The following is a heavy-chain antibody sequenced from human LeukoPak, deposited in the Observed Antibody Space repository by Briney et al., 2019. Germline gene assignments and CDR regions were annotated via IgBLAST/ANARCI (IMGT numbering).Heavy chain of an antibody. D-gene: IGHD1-26*01. CDR1: GFTFSDYW. Sequence: GESLRLSCVASGFTFSDYWMTCVRQAPGKGLEWVANIKQDGSDKKYVDSVKGRFTISRDNAKNSLYLQMDSLRDEDTAVYYCARGGGDYWGQGTLVTVTS. CDR3: ARGGGDY. CDR2: IKQDGSDK. J-gene: IGHJ4*02. V-gene: IGHV3-7*01.